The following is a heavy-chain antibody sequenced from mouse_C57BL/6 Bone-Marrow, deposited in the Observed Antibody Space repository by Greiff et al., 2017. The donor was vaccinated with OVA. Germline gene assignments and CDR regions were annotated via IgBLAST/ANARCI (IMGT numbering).Heavy chain of an antibody. CDR2: ISNLAYSI. CDR3: ARGGDSPLAY. D-gene: IGHD2-13*01. V-gene: IGHV5-15*01. J-gene: IGHJ3*01. Sequence: EVKLVESGGGLVQPGGSLKLSCAASGFTFRDYGMAWVRQAPRKGPEWVAFISNLAYSIYYADTVTGRFTISRENAKNTLYLEMSSLRSEDTAMYYCARGGDSPLAYWGQGTLVTVSA. CDR1: GFTFRDYG.